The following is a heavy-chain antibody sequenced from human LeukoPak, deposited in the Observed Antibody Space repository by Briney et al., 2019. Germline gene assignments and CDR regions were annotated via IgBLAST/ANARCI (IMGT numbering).Heavy chain of an antibody. CDR3: ARAPDYYDSSGYYYNHVEYFQH. J-gene: IGHJ1*01. CDR1: GYTFTSYG. Sequence: ASVKVSCKASGYTFTSYGISWVRQAPGQGLEWMGWIGAYNGNTNYAQKLQGRVTMTTDTSTSTAYMELRSLRSDDTAVYYCARAPDYYDSSGYYYNHVEYFQHWGQGTLVTVSS. CDR2: IGAYNGNT. V-gene: IGHV1-18*01. D-gene: IGHD3-22*01.